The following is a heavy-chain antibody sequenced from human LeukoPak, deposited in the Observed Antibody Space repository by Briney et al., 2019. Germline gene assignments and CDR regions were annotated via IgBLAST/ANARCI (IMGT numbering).Heavy chain of an antibody. CDR1: GFPFSTYY. CDR2: SRAKGDSYST. V-gene: IGHV3-72*01. Sequence: GGSLTLSYAPYGFPFSTYYMDWVPPATGKALVLVGLSRAKGDSYSTEYAASVRGRFSISRDESQNSMFLHMNSLKTEDTAVYFCAREYFYGMDVWGQGATVTVSS. CDR3: AREYFYGMDV. J-gene: IGHJ6*02.